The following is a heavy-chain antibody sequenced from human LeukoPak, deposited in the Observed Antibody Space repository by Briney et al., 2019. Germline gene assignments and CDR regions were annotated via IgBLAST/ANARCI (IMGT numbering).Heavy chain of an antibody. CDR2: IYPGDSDT. Sequence: GESLKISCKGSGYTFSTYWMGWVRQMPGKGLEWMGIIYPGDSDTRYSPSFQGQVTISADKSITTAYLQWSSLKASDTAMYYCARHIATRGVDYWGQGTLVTVSS. J-gene: IGHJ4*02. CDR3: ARHIATRGVDY. D-gene: IGHD6-6*01. V-gene: IGHV5-51*01. CDR1: GYTFSTYW.